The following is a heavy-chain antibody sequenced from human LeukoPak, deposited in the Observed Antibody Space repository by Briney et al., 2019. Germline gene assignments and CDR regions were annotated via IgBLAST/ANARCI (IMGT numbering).Heavy chain of an antibody. CDR2: IYYSGST. J-gene: IGHJ4*02. CDR3: ARHGSYHLNFDY. Sequence: SETLSLTWTVSGGSICSYYWSWIRQPPGKGLELIGYIYYSGSTNYNPSLKSRVTISADTSKNQFSLKLSSVTAADTAVYYCARHGSYHLNFDYWGQGTLVTVSS. V-gene: IGHV4-59*08. CDR1: GGSICSYY. D-gene: IGHD1-26*01.